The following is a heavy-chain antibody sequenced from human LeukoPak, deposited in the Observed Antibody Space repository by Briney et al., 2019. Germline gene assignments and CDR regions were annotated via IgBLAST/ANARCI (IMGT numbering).Heavy chain of an antibody. CDR1: GGSISSGDYY. Sequence: KTSETLSLTCTVSGGSISSGDYYWSWILQPPGKGLEWIGYSYYSGSTYYNPSLKSRVTISVDTSKNQFSLKLSSVTAADTAVYYCASAYPPYYDRAYYFDYWGQGTLVTVSS. J-gene: IGHJ4*02. D-gene: IGHD3-22*01. CDR3: ASAYPPYYDRAYYFDY. CDR2: SYYSGST. V-gene: IGHV4-30-4*01.